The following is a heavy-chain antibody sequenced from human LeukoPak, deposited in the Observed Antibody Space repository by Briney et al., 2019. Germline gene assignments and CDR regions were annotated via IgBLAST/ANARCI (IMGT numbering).Heavy chain of an antibody. CDR3: AKDIRWELGGFDY. D-gene: IGHD1-26*01. J-gene: IGHJ4*02. CDR1: GFTFDDYA. Sequence: PGGSLRLSCAASGFTFDDYAMRWVRQAPGKGLEWVSGISWNSGSIGYADSVKGRFTTSRDNAKNSLYLQMNSLRAEDTALYYCAKDIRWELGGFDYWGQGTLVTVSS. CDR2: ISWNSGSI. V-gene: IGHV3-9*01.